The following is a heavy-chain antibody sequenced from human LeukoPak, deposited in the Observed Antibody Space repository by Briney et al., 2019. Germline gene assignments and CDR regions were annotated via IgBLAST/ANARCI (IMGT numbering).Heavy chain of an antibody. CDR1: GFTFSDYG. V-gene: IGHV3-33*01. J-gene: IGHJ6*02. Sequence: GRSLRLSCAASGFTFSDYGIHWVRQAPGKGLEWVAIIWSDGSNKYYADSVKGRFTISRVNSKNTLYLQMNSLRAEDTAVYYCARALYIGSFYGMDVWGQGTTVTVAS. D-gene: IGHD1-26*01. CDR2: IWSDGSNK. CDR3: ARALYIGSFYGMDV.